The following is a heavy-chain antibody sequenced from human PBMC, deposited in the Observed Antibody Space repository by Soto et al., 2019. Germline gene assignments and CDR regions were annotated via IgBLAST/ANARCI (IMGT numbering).Heavy chain of an antibody. CDR3: ARGETVGLRPGFYF. CDR1: VFTFSSYS. CDR2: ISSDSQYI. V-gene: IGHV3-21*01. Sequence: GGSLRLSCAASVFTFSSYSMNWIRQAPWEGLEWVSSISSDSQYIFYADSVKGRFTIARDNAKNSLYLQMNYLRAEDTAMYYCARGETVGLRPGFYFWGQGALVTVSS. J-gene: IGHJ4*02. D-gene: IGHD6-6*01.